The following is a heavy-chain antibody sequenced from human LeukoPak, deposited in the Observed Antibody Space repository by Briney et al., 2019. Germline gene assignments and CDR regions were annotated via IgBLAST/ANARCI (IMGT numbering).Heavy chain of an antibody. D-gene: IGHD3-10*01. CDR1: GFTFSNYG. V-gene: IGHV3-30*18. J-gene: IGHJ6*04. CDR2: ISYDGNNK. Sequence: GGSLRLSCVASGFTFSNYGMHWVRQAPGKGLEWVAVISYDGNNKYYADSVKGRFTLSRDNSKNTLYLQMNSLRAEDTAVYYCAKAYAGSANDGMDVWGKGTMVTVSS. CDR3: AKAYAGSANDGMDV.